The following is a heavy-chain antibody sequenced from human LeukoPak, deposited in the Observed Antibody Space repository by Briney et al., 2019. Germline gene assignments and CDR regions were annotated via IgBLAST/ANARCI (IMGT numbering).Heavy chain of an antibody. CDR3: ARPDPTYYYDSGFLGSAFDI. Sequence: SETLSLTCTVSGGSISSSSYYWGWIRQPPGKGLEWIGSIYYSGSTYYNPSLKSRVTISVDTSKNQFSLKLSSVTAADTAVYYCARPDPTYYYDSGFLGSAFDIWGQGTMVTVSS. CDR1: GGSISSSSYY. V-gene: IGHV4-39*01. D-gene: IGHD3-22*01. CDR2: IYYSGST. J-gene: IGHJ3*02.